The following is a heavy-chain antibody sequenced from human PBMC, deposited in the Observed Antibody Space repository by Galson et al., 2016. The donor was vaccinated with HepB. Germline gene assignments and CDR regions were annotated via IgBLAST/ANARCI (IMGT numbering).Heavy chain of an antibody. J-gene: IGHJ5*02. V-gene: IGHV4-39*01. D-gene: IGHD1-26*01. CDR1: GDSISISGYY. CDR2: IDHSGST. Sequence: ETLSLTCTVSGDSISISGYYWGWIRQPPGKGLEWIGSIDHSGSTYYNPSLKSRVTISIDTSKNQFSLKVNSVTAADTAVYYGAGSGIQYFWFDPWGQGTLVTVSS. CDR3: AGSGIQYFWFDP.